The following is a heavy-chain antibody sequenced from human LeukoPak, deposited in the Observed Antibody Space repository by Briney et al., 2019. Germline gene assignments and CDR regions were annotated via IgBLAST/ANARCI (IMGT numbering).Heavy chain of an antibody. CDR3: ARRPRDTSGYYLGAFHD. CDR1: GFTFSSYW. Sequence: GGSLRLSCAASGFTFSSYWMTWVRQAPGKGLEWVSVIGASGADTYYSDSVKGRFTVSRDNSQNTLFLHMGGLRAEDTAVYFCARRPRDTSGYYLGAFHDWGQGTTVTVSS. CDR2: IGASGADT. J-gene: IGHJ3*01. V-gene: IGHV3-23*01. D-gene: IGHD3-22*01.